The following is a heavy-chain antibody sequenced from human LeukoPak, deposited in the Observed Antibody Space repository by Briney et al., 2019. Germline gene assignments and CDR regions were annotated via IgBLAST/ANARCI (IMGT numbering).Heavy chain of an antibody. V-gene: IGHV4-59*08. CDR2: IYGIENT. Sequence: PSETLSLTCSISADPITSGYWSWIRQPPGKGLEWIGYIYGIENTDYNPSLKSRVTISLDTSKNQLSLNLTAVTAADTAVYYCAGRGQRYFRDWGQGTLVTVSS. CDR3: AGRGQRYFRD. CDR1: ADPITSGY. J-gene: IGHJ1*01.